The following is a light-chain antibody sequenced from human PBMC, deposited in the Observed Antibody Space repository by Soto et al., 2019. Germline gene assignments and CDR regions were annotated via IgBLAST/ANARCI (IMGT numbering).Light chain of an antibody. CDR3: QQYGSSPPYT. CDR2: CAS. V-gene: IGKV3-20*01. CDR1: QSVSSSY. J-gene: IGKJ2*01. Sequence: EIVLTQSPGTLSLSPGERATLSCRASQSVSSSYLAWYQQKPGQAPRLLIYCASSRATGIPDRFSVSGSGTDFALTISRLEPEDFAVYYCQQYGSSPPYTFGQGTKLEIK.